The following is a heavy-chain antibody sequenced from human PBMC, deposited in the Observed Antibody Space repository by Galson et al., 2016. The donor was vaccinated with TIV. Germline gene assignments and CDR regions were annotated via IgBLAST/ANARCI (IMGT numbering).Heavy chain of an antibody. Sequence: VKVSCKVSGYTFTDYYMHWMQQTPGKGFEWMGHIDPEDGQTKYAARFQGRITMTADTSTDTAYLELSSLRSEDTAIYYCTTVRLRGSGDMDVWGQGTTVIVSS. D-gene: IGHD2-21*01. J-gene: IGHJ6*02. CDR2: IDPEDGQT. V-gene: IGHV1-69-2*01. CDR3: TTVRLRGSGDMDV. CDR1: GYTFTDYY.